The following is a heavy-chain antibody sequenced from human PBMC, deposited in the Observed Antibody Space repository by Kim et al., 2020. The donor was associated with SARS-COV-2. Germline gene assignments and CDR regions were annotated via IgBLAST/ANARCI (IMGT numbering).Heavy chain of an antibody. V-gene: IGHV1-2*02. CDR3: ARDQGDFWSGYVDY. Sequence: AQKFQGRVTMTRDTSISTAYMELSRLRSDDTAVYYCARDQGDFWSGYVDYWGQGTLVTVSS. J-gene: IGHJ4*02. D-gene: IGHD3-3*01.